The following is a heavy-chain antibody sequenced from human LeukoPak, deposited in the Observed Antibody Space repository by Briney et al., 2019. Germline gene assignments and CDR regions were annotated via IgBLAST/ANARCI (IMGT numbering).Heavy chain of an antibody. CDR1: GYSISSGYY. J-gene: IGHJ5*02. CDR3: ARDLEYCSSTSCLQP. Sequence: SETLSLTCTVSGYSISSGYYWGWIRQPPGKGLEWIGRIYTSGSTNYNPSLKSRVTMSVDTSKNQFSLKLSSVTAADTAVYYCARDLEYCSSTSCLQPWGQGTLVTVSS. CDR2: IYTSGST. D-gene: IGHD2-2*01. V-gene: IGHV4-38-2*02.